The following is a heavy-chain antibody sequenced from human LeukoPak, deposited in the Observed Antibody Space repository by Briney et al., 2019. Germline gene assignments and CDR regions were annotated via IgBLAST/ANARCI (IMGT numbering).Heavy chain of an antibody. Sequence: GGSLRLSCAASGFTFSSFAMTWVRQAPGKGLEWVSVIYSGGSTYYADSVKGRFTISRDNSKNTLYLQMNSLRAEDTAVYYCASNYDFWSGPYYYYGMDVWGQGTTVTVSS. CDR2: IYSGGST. D-gene: IGHD3-3*01. CDR1: GFTFSSFA. V-gene: IGHV3-66*01. J-gene: IGHJ6*02. CDR3: ASNYDFWSGPYYYYGMDV.